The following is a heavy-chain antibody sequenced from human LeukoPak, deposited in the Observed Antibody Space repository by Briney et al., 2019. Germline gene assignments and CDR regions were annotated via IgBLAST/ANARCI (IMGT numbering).Heavy chain of an antibody. J-gene: IGHJ4*02. CDR3: ARHQHVGANFDY. V-gene: IGHV4-59*08. D-gene: IGHD1-26*01. CDR1: GGSISSYY. CDR2: IYYSGST. Sequence: SETLSLTCTVSGGSISSYYWSWIRQPPGKGLEWIGYIYYSGSTNYNPSLKSRVTISVDTSKNQFSLKLSSVTAADTAVYYCARHQHVGANFDYWGQGTLVTVSS.